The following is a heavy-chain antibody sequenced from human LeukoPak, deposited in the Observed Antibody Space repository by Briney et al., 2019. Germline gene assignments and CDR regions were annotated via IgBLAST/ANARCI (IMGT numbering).Heavy chain of an antibody. CDR2: ISGSGGST. V-gene: IGHV3-23*01. D-gene: IGHD1-26*01. J-gene: IGHJ4*02. CDR1: GFTFSSYA. CDR3: APPPLGRGKLGAPGKTY. Sequence: GGSLRLSCAASGFTFSSYAMSWVRQAPGKGLEWVSAISGSGGSTYYADSVKGRFTISRDNSKNTLYLQMNSLRAEDTAVYYVAPPPLGRGKLGAPGKTYWGQGTLVTVSS.